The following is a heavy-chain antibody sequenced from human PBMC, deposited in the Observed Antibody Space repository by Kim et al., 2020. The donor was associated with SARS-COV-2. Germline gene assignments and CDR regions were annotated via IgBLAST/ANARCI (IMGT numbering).Heavy chain of an antibody. J-gene: IGHJ4*02. Sequence: YNPSLKSRVTISVDTSKNQFSLKLSSVTAADTAVYYCARKVFWSGYYVDYWGQGTLVTVSS. D-gene: IGHD3-3*01. V-gene: IGHV4-34*01. CDR3: ARKVFWSGYYVDY.